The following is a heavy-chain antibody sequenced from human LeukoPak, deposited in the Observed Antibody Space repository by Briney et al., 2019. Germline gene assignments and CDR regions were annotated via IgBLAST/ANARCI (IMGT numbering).Heavy chain of an antibody. D-gene: IGHD3-10*01. Sequence: SETLSLTCTVSGGSISSYYWSWIRQPPGKGLEWIGYIYYSGSTNYKPSVKSRVTISVDTSKNQFSLKLSSVTAADTAVYYCAREELLWFGVQNYWGQGTLVTVSS. CDR3: AREELLWFGVQNY. CDR2: IYYSGST. V-gene: IGHV4-59*12. CDR1: GGSISSYY. J-gene: IGHJ4*02.